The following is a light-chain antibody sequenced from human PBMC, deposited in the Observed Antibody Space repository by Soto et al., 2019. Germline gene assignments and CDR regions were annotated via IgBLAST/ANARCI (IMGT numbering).Light chain of an antibody. V-gene: IGLV2-14*01. Sequence: QSALAQPASVSWSPGQSITISCTGTSSDVGAYNYVSWYHQHHPGKAPELIIYDVTDRPSGVSTRFSGSKSGNTASLTISGLQAEDEGDYYCSSYTTIKTVIFGGGTKLTVL. CDR2: DVT. J-gene: IGLJ2*01. CDR3: SSYTTIKTVI. CDR1: SSDVGAYNY.